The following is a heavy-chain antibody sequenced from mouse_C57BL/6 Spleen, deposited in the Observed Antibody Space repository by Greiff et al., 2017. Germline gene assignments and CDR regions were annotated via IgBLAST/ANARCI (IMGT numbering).Heavy chain of an antibody. Sequence: QVQLQQSGAELVKPGASVKLSCKASGYTFTSYWMHWVKQRPGQGLEWIGMIHPNSGSTNYNEKFKSKATLTVDKSSSTAYMQLSSLTSEDSAVYYCARLGYYGSSYVGYWGQGTTLTVSS. D-gene: IGHD1-1*01. V-gene: IGHV1-64*01. J-gene: IGHJ2*01. CDR2: IHPNSGST. CDR3: ARLGYYGSSYVGY. CDR1: GYTFTSYW.